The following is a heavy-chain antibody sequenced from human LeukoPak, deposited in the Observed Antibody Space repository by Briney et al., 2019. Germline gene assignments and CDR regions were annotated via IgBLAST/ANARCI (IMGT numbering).Heavy chain of an antibody. CDR1: GFIFSTYG. V-gene: IGHV3-33*01. J-gene: IGHJ3*02. CDR3: ARASGPFDI. D-gene: IGHD3-10*01. Sequence: PGGSLRLSCAASGFIFSTYGMHWVRQAPGKGLEWVAVTWYDGSNKYYADSVKGRFTISRDNSRNTLYLQMNSLRAEDTAVYYCARASGPFDIWGQGTMVTVSS. CDR2: TWYDGSNK.